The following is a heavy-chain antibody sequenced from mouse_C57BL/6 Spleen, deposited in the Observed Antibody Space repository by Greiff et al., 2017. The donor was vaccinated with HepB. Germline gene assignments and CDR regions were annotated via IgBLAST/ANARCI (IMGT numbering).Heavy chain of an antibody. CDR2: INPYNGGT. Sequence: EVKLQQSGPVLVKPGASVKMSCKASGYTFTDYYMNWVKQSHGKSLEWIGVINPYNGGTSYNQKFKGKATLTVDKSSSTAYMELNSLTSEDSAVYYCASNWGYFDVWGTGTTVTVSS. J-gene: IGHJ1*03. CDR3: ASNWGYFDV. V-gene: IGHV1-19*01. CDR1: GYTFTDYY. D-gene: IGHD4-1*01.